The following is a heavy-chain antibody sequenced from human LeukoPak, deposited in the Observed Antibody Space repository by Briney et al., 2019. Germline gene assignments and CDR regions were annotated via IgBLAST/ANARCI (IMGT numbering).Heavy chain of an antibody. CDR3: ARDEYSYGSVPGRMDY. Sequence: PGGXXRLSCAASGFTFSXYSMNWVRXAPGKGLEXVSSISSSSSYIYYADSVKGRFTISRGNAKNSLYLQMNNVRAEDTAIYYCARDEYSYGSVPGRMDYWGQGALVIV. J-gene: IGHJ4*02. CDR2: ISSSSSYI. D-gene: IGHD5-18*01. CDR1: GFTFSXYS. V-gene: IGHV3-21*01.